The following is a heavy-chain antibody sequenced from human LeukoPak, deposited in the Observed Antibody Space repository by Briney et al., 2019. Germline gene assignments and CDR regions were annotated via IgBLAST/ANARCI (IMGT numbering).Heavy chain of an antibody. CDR2: INPNSGGT. CDR1: GYTFTGYY. V-gene: IGHV1-2*02. J-gene: IGHJ4*02. D-gene: IGHD5-18*01. CDR3: ARDLSGSTAMGPLSGY. Sequence: GASVKVSCKASGYTFTGYYMHWVRQAPGQGLEWMGWINPNSGGTNYAQKFQGRVTMTRDTSISTAYMELSRLRSDDTAVYYCARDLSGSTAMGPLSGYWGQGTLVTVSS.